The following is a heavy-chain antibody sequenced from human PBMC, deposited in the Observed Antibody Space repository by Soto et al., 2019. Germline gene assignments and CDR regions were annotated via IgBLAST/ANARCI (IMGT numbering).Heavy chain of an antibody. CDR2: IYNTGST. Sequence: WTWIRQPPGKGLEWIGYIYNTGSTKYNPSLKSRATISIDTSTNQFSLRLNSVTAADTAVYYCARLAHYDILTGHFLNAFDIWGQGTMVTVSS. V-gene: IGHV4-59*08. D-gene: IGHD3-9*01. J-gene: IGHJ3*02. CDR3: ARLAHYDILTGHFLNAFDI.